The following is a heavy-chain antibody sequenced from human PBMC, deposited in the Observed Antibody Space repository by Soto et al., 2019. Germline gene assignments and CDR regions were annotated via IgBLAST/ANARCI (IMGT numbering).Heavy chain of an antibody. V-gene: IGHV1-58*01. Sequence: GASVKVSCKASGFTFINSAVQWVRQARGQRLEWIGWIVVGSGNTNSAQKFQERVTITRDLSTSTAYMELSSLKSEDTAVYYCAASYYYDSSGYYAYYIDYWSQGALVTVSS. J-gene: IGHJ4*02. CDR1: GFTFINSA. D-gene: IGHD3-22*01. CDR3: AASYYYDSSGYYAYYIDY. CDR2: IVVGSGNT.